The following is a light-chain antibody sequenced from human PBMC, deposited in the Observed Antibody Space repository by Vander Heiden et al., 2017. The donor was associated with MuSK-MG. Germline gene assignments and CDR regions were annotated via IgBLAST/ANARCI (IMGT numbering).Light chain of an antibody. J-gene: IGKJ1*01. V-gene: IGKV1-39*01. Sequence: DIQMTQSPSSLSASVGDRVIITCRASQSIDNYLNWYQQKPGKAPNLLIYGASSFQSGVPSRFTGSRSGTDFTLTISRLLPEDFATSYCHLSVSARKTFGQGTKVEIK. CDR1: QSIDNY. CDR2: GAS. CDR3: HLSVSARKT.